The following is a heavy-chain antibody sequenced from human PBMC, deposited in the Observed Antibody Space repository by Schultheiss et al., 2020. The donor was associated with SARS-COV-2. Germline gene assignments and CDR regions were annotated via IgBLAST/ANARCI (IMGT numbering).Heavy chain of an antibody. Sequence: GGSLRLSCAASGFTFSSYAMSWVRQAPGKGLEWVSAISATAGTIYYADSVQGRFTISRENAKNSLYLQMNSLRAGDTAVYYCAKSQWELQQSGQYYFDYWGQGTLVTVSS. CDR2: ISATAGTI. V-gene: IGHV3-23*01. D-gene: IGHD1-26*01. J-gene: IGHJ4*02. CDR1: GFTFSSYA. CDR3: AKSQWELQQSGQYYFDY.